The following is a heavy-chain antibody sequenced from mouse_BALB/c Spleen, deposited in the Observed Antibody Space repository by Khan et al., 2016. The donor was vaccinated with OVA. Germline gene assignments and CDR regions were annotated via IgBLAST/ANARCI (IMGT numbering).Heavy chain of an antibody. J-gene: IGHJ3*01. CDR3: APVRSYYVSFVH. D-gene: IGHD1-1*01. CDR2: IYPFNDAT. V-gene: IGHV1S136*01. CDR1: GYTFTSYV. Sequence: IQLVQSGPEVVKPGASVKMSCKASGYTFTSYVMHWVKQKPGQGIVWIGYIYPFNDATKFNEKFNGKATLTSDKSSRTAYMELSNLTSEDSAVYYCAPVRSYYVSFVHWGQGTLVTVSA.